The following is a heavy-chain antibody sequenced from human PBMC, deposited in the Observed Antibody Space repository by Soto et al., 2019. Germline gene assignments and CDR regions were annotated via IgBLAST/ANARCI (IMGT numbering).Heavy chain of an antibody. V-gene: IGHV4-4*02. CDR2: IYHSGST. CDR3: ARVNRRGYTGNDPPPLYYYGMDL. D-gene: IGHD5-12*01. CDR1: GGSISSSNW. Sequence: SETLSLTCAVSGGSISSSNWWSWVRQPPGKGLEWIGEIYHSGSTNYNPSLKSRVTISVDKSKNQFSLKLSSVTAADTAVYYCARVNRRGYTGNDPPPLYYYGMDLWGQGAMVTVSS. J-gene: IGHJ6*02.